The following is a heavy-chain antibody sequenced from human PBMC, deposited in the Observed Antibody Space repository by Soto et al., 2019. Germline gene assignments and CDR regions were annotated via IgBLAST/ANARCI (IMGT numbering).Heavy chain of an antibody. Sequence: GGSLRLSCAASGFTFSIYNMNWVRQAPGEGLVWLSYISRAGSNIYYADSVQGRFTISRDNGRNSLYLQMNSLRAEDTAVYYCATHARAVTGFDYWGRGTLVTVSS. D-gene: IGHD4-17*01. CDR1: GFTFSIYN. V-gene: IGHV3-48*01. CDR2: ISRAGSNI. J-gene: IGHJ4*02. CDR3: ATHARAVTGFDY.